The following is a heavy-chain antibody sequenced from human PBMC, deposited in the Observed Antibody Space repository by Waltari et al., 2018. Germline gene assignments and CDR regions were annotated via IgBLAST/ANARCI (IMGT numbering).Heavy chain of an antibody. D-gene: IGHD1-26*01. CDR3: AKDMDSGTYRAWHFDF. V-gene: IGHV3-23*01. J-gene: IGHJ4*02. Sequence: EVQLLESGGGLVQPGGSLRLSCEASGFTLSRYAMSWVRQAPGKGLEWVSVIGSSGRSTYYADSGKGRFTISRDTSNNTVHLQMNSLRVQDTAIYYCAKDMDSGTYRAWHFDFWGQGTLVTVSS. CDR2: IGSSGRST. CDR1: GFTLSRYA.